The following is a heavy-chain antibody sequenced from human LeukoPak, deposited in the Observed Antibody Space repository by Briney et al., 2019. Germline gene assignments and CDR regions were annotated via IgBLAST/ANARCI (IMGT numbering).Heavy chain of an antibody. CDR1: GYTFTGYY. D-gene: IGHD5-24*01. CDR2: LNPNSGDT. CDR3: ARGRNIEMTTMSGGSDY. V-gene: IGHV1-2*02. J-gene: IGHJ4*02. Sequence: ASVKVSCKASGYTFTGYYMHWVRQAPGQGLAGMGWLNPNSGDTNYAQKFQGRVSMTRDTSISTAYMDLSDLRSDDTAVYYCARGRNIEMTTMSGGSDYWGQGTLVTVSS.